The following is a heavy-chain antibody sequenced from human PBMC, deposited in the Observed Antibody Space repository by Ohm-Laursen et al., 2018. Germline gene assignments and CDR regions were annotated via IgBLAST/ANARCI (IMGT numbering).Heavy chain of an antibody. V-gene: IGHV3-48*01. CDR2: ISSSSSTI. D-gene: IGHD3-22*01. CDR1: GFPFSGYS. CDR3: ARDEHYYESSGYYLEY. J-gene: IGHJ4*02. Sequence: SLRLSCAASGFPFSGYSMNWVRQAPGKGLEGVSYISSSSSTIYYADSVKGRFTISRDNAKNSLYLQMNSLRAEDTAVYYCARDEHYYESSGYYLEYWGQGTLVTVSS.